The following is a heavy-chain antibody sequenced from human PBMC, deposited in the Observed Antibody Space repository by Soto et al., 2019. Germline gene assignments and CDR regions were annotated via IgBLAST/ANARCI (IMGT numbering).Heavy chain of an antibody. J-gene: IGHJ4*02. Sequence: QVQLVQSGAEVKKPGASVKVSCKASGYTFTSYAMHWVRQAPGQRLEWMGWINAGNGNTKYSQKFQGRVTITRDTSASTAYMELSSPRSEDTAVYCCARGPGGPDGPGDYWGQGTLVTVSS. V-gene: IGHV1-3*01. CDR1: GYTFTSYA. D-gene: IGHD2-15*01. CDR3: ARGPGGPDGPGDY. CDR2: INAGNGNT.